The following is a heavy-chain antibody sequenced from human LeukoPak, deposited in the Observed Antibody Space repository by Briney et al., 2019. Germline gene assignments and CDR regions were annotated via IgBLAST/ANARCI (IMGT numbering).Heavy chain of an antibody. CDR3: ARDYYGDYIADY. J-gene: IGHJ4*02. CDR1: GYTFTGYY. CDR2: INPNSGGT. Sequence: ASVKVSCKASGYTFTGYYMHWVRQAPGQGLEWMGWINPNSGGTNYAQKFRGRVTMTRDTSISTAYMELSRLRSDDTAVYYCARDYYGDYIADYWGQGTLVTVSS. D-gene: IGHD4-17*01. V-gene: IGHV1-2*02.